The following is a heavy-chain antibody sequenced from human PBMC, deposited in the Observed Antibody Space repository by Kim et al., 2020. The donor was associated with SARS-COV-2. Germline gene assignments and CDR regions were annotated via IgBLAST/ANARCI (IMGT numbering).Heavy chain of an antibody. CDR3: ARGGSSWDRGYFDY. V-gene: IGHV1-18*01. J-gene: IGHJ4*02. Sequence: AQKLQGRVTMTTDTSTSTAYMELRSLRSDDTAVYYCARGGSSWDRGYFDYWGQGTLVTVSS. D-gene: IGHD6-13*01.